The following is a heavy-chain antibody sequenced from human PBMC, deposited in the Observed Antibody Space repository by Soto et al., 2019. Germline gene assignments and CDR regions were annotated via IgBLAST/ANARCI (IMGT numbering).Heavy chain of an antibody. CDR1: GGSISNGGYY. V-gene: IGHV4-31*03. J-gene: IGHJ3*02. CDR2: IYYSGST. CDR3: ARGGTDYDFWSGYYGAFDI. Sequence: PSEILSLTCTVSGGSISNGGYYWSWIRQHPGKGLEWIGYIYYSGSTYYNPSLKSRVTISVDTSKNQFSLKLSSVTAADTAVYYCARGGTDYDFWSGYYGAFDIWGQGTMVTVSS. D-gene: IGHD3-3*01.